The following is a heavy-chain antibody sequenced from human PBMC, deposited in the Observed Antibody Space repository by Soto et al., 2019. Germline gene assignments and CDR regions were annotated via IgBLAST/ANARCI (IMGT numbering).Heavy chain of an antibody. V-gene: IGHV3-74*01. CDR1: GFTFSTYA. J-gene: IGHJ4*02. Sequence: PGGSLRLSCAASGFTFSTYAMAWVRQAPGKGLVWVSGISGDGRSTGYADSVKGRFTISRDNAKNTLYLQMNSLRAEDTAVYYCARHLAGNRGYWGQGTLVTVS. CDR3: ARHLAGNRGY. D-gene: IGHD3-3*02. CDR2: ISGDGRST.